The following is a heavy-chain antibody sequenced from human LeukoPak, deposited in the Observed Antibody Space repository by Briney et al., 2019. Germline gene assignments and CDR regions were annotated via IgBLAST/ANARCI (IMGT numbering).Heavy chain of an antibody. CDR3: AKGHDTRTATLDY. CDR1: GFTFSTYA. V-gene: IGHV3-23*01. CDR2: ISGSGDAT. J-gene: IGHJ4*02. Sequence: PGGSLRLSCAASGFTFSTYAVSWVRQAPGEGLEWVSAISGSGDATYYADSVRGRFTISRDNSKNTLYLQMNSLRAKDTAVYYCAKGHDTRTATLDYWGQGTLVTVSS. D-gene: IGHD1-1*01.